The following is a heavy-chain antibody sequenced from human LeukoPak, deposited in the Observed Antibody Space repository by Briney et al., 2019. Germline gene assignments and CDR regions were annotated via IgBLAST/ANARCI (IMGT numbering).Heavy chain of an antibody. Sequence: SETLFLTCTVPGGSISSSRYYWGWIRQPPGKGLEWIGSSYYSVSTYYNPSLKSRVTISVDTSKNQFYLKLSSVTAADTAVYYCARHLRIAAARRPTDAFDIWGQGTMVTVSS. CDR1: GGSISSSRYY. D-gene: IGHD6-13*01. CDR3: ARHLRIAAARRPTDAFDI. CDR2: SYYSVST. J-gene: IGHJ3*02. V-gene: IGHV4-39*01.